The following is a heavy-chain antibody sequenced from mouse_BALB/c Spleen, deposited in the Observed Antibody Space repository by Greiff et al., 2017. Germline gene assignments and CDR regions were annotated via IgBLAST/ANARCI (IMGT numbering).Heavy chain of an antibody. V-gene: IGHV5-9-4*01. CDR3: ARVGGKDYAMDY. CDR2: ISSGGSYT. CDR1: GFTFSSYA. Sequence: EVQGVESGGGLVKPGGSLKLSCAASGFTFSSYAMSWVRQSPEKRLEWVAEISSGGSYTYYPDTVTGRFTISRDNAKNTLYLEMSSLRSEDTAMYYCARVGGKDYAMDYWGQGTSVTVSS. D-gene: IGHD2-1*01. J-gene: IGHJ4*01.